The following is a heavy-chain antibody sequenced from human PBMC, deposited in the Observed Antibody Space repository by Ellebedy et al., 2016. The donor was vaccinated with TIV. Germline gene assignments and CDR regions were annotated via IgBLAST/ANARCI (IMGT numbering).Heavy chain of an antibody. Sequence: PGGSLRLSCAASGFTVSSNYMSWVRQAPGKGLEWVSGVLGGGTSTYYANSVKGRFTISRDNSKNTLFLQMDSLRADDTAVYYCAKDRVPDGRWNFDFWGQGTLVTVSS. CDR2: VLGGGTST. V-gene: IGHV3-53*01. D-gene: IGHD1-1*01. CDR3: AKDRVPDGRWNFDF. CDR1: GFTVSSNY. J-gene: IGHJ4*02.